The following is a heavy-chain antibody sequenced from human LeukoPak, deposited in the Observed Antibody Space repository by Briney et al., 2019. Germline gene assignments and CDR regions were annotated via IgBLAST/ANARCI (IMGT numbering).Heavy chain of an antibody. Sequence: GASVKVSCKVSGYMLNELSIHWVRQAPGKGLEWMGGFDSEEGERIYAQEFQGRVTMTEDTSTDTAYMDLSSLRSEDTAVYYCATDTSNWNDGFGIWGQGTKVSVTS. CDR1: GYMLNELS. V-gene: IGHV1-24*01. D-gene: IGHD1-1*01. CDR3: ATDTSNWNDGFGI. CDR2: FDSEEGER. J-gene: IGHJ3*02.